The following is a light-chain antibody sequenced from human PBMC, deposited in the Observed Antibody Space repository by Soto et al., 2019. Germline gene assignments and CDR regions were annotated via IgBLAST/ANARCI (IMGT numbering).Light chain of an antibody. CDR1: QSVSSSY. CDR3: QQYGSSPIT. Sequence: EIVLTQSPGTLSLSPGERATLSCRASQSVSSSYLAWYQQKPGQAPRLLMYGASSRATGIPDRFSGSGSRTDFTLTISRLEPEDSAVYYCQQYGSSPITFGQGTRLEIK. CDR2: GAS. J-gene: IGKJ5*01. V-gene: IGKV3-20*01.